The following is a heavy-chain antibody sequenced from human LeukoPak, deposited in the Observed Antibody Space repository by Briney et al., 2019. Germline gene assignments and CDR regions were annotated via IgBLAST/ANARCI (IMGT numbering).Heavy chain of an antibody. Sequence: PGGSLRLSCAASGFTFSSYEMNWVRQAPGKGLEWVSYTSSSGSSIYYADSVKGRFTISRDNAKNSLYLQMNSLRAEDTAVYYCATYASSRYPDYWGQGTLVTVSS. CDR1: GFTFSSYE. CDR3: ATYASSRYPDY. J-gene: IGHJ4*02. D-gene: IGHD6-13*01. CDR2: TSSSGSSI. V-gene: IGHV3-48*03.